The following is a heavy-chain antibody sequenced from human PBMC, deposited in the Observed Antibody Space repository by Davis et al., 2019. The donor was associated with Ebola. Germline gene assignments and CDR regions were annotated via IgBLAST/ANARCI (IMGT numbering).Heavy chain of an antibody. D-gene: IGHD3-16*01. V-gene: IGHV3-23*01. J-gene: IGHJ4*02. CDR2: ISGSGGST. CDR1: GFTFSSYA. Sequence: PGGSLRLSCAASGFTFSSYAMSWVRQAPGKGLEWVSAISGSGGSTYYADSVKGRFTISRDNSKNTLYLQMNSLRAEDTAVYYCAKEGEMRGEGPPTFFDYWGQGTLVTVSS. CDR3: AKEGEMRGEGPPTFFDY.